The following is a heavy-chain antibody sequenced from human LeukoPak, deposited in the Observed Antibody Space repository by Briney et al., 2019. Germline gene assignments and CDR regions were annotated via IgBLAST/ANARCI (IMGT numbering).Heavy chain of an antibody. V-gene: IGHV1-69*13. J-gene: IGHJ4*02. D-gene: IGHD3-16*01. CDR2: IIPIFGTA. CDR1: GGTFSSYA. CDR3: ARGAYLLNTEPFDY. Sequence: GASVKVSCKASGGTFSSYAISWVRQAPGQGLEWMGGIIPIFGTANYAQKFQGRVTITADESTSTAYMELSSLRSEDKAVYYCARGAYLLNTEPFDYWGQGTLVTVSS.